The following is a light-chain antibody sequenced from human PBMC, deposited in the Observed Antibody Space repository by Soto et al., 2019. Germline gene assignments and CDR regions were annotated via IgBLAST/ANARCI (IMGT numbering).Light chain of an antibody. CDR1: SSDVGGYNY. Sequence: QSALTQPASVSGSPGHSITISCTGTSSDVGGYNYVSWYQQHPGKAPKLMVYDVSHRPSGVSNLFSGSKSGNTAYLTISGLQAEDEADYYCSSYTSSSTQVFGGGTQLTVL. CDR2: DVS. CDR3: SSYTSSSTQV. J-gene: IGLJ2*01. V-gene: IGLV2-14*01.